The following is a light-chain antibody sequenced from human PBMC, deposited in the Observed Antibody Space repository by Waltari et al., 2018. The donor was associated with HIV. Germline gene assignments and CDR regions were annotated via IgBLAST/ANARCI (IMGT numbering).Light chain of an antibody. CDR1: GLATQY. J-gene: IGLJ1*01. CDR3: QSADSSGTYV. CDR2: KDT. Sequence: SYELKQPPSVSVSPGQTATITCSGDGLATQYAFWYQQKAGHAPVVVMYKDTERPLGIPDRFSGSIAGTTVTLTSNEVQAEDEADYYCQSADSSGTYVFGSGTKVTVL. V-gene: IGLV3-25*03.